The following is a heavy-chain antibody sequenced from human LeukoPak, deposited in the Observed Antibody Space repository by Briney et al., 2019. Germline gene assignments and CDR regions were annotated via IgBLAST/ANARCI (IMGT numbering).Heavy chain of an antibody. CDR1: GYSISSGYY. J-gene: IGHJ4*02. CDR2: IYHSGST. CDR3: ARVEEGLDY. V-gene: IGHV4-38-2*02. Sequence: RSSETLSLTCTVSGYSISSGYYWGWIRQPPGKGLEWIGSIYHSGSTYYNPSPKSRVTISVDTSKNQFTLKLSSVTAADTAVYYCARVEEGLDYWGQGTLVTVSS.